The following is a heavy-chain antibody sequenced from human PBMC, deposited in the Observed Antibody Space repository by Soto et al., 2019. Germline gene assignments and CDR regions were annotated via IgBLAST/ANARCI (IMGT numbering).Heavy chain of an antibody. CDR2: INAGNGNT. J-gene: IGHJ4*02. CDR3: ARDRVGLVGIEVAY. D-gene: IGHD2-21*01. V-gene: IGHV1-3*01. CDR1: GYTFTSHA. Sequence: QVQLVQSGAEVKKPGASVKVSCKASGYTFTSHAMHWVRQAPGQRLEWMGWINAGNGNTKYSQKFQGRVTITRDTSASTAYMELSSLRSEDTAVYYCARDRVGLVGIEVAYWGQGTLVTVSS.